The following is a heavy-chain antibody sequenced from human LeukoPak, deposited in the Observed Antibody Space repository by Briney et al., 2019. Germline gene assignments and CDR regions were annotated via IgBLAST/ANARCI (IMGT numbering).Heavy chain of an antibody. J-gene: IGHJ4*02. D-gene: IGHD3-22*01. CDR1: GGSFSGYY. V-gene: IGHV4-34*01. CDR3: APHNYYDSSGFDY. CDR2: INHSGST. Sequence: PSETLSLTCAVYGGSFSGYYWSWIRQPPGKGLEWIGEINHSGSTNYNPSLKSRVTISVDTSKNQFSLKLSSVTAADTAVYYCAPHNYYDSSGFDYWGQGTLVTVSS.